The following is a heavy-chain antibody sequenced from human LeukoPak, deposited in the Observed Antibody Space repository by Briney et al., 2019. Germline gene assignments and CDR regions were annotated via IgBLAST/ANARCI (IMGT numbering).Heavy chain of an antibody. CDR1: GYTFASYG. CDR2: ISAYNGNT. V-gene: IGHV1-18*01. J-gene: IGHJ6*02. CDR3: ARGDPADYYYGMDV. Sequence: ASVKVSCKASGYTFASYGISWVRQAPGQGLEWMGWISAYNGNTNYAQKLQGRVTMTTDTSTSTAYMELRSLRSDDTAVYYCARGDPADYYYGMDVWGQGTTVTVSS.